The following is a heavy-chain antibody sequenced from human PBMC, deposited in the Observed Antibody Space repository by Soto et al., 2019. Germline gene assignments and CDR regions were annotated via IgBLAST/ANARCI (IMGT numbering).Heavy chain of an antibody. V-gene: IGHV4-34*01. Sequence: QVQLQQWGAGLVKPSETLSLSCAVYGQSFSGHSWAWIRQPPGKGLEWIGEINESGSTYYNPSLKSRVTISTDTYKNQFSLKLSSVSASDTAAYICARGSGIVALPGELEDVNYDYWGQGTLVNVSS. D-gene: IGHD1-1*01. CDR2: INESGST. CDR3: ARGSGIVALPGELEDVNYDY. CDR1: GQSFSGHS. J-gene: IGHJ4*02.